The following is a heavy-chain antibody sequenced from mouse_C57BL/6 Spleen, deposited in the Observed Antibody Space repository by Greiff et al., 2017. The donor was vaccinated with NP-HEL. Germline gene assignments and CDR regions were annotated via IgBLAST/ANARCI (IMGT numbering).Heavy chain of an antibody. V-gene: IGHV3-6*01. Sequence: EVKLMESGPGLVKPSQSLSLTCSVTGYSITSGYYWNWIRQFPGNKLEWMGYISYDGSNNYNPSLKNRISITRDTSKNQFFLKLNSVTTEDTATYYCASGLYYYAMDYWGQGTSVTVSS. CDR2: ISYDGSN. CDR3: ASGLYYYAMDY. J-gene: IGHJ4*01. D-gene: IGHD1-2*01. CDR1: GYSITSGYY.